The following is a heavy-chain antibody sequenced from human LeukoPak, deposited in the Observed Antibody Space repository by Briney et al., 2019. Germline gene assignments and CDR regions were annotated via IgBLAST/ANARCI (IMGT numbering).Heavy chain of an antibody. D-gene: IGHD3-10*01. V-gene: IGHV1-18*04. CDR3: ARGGERWFDP. J-gene: IGHJ5*02. Sequence: ASVKVSCKASGYTFTSYGITWVRQAPGQGLEWVGWISVYNGNTNYEQKLQGRVTMTRDTSTSTAYMELRSLRSDDTAVYYCARGGERWFDPWGQGTLVTVSS. CDR2: ISVYNGNT. CDR1: GYTFTSYG.